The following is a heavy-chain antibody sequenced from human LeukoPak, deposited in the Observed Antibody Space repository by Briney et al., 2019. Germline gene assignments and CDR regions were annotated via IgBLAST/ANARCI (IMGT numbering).Heavy chain of an antibody. CDR3: AKDMEPAAGFFDY. J-gene: IGHJ4*02. D-gene: IGHD6-13*01. Sequence: GGSLRLSCAASGFTFSSYGMHWDRQAPGKGLEWVAFIRYDGSNKYYADSVKGRFTISRDNSKNTLYLQMNSLRAEDTAVYYCAKDMEPAAGFFDYWGQGTLVTVSS. CDR2: IRYDGSNK. V-gene: IGHV3-30*02. CDR1: GFTFSSYG.